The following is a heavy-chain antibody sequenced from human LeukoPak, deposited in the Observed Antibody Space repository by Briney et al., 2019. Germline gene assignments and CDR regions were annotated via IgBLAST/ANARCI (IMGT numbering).Heavy chain of an antibody. Sequence: GGSLRLSCAASGFTFSSYGMHWVRQAPGKGLEWVAVISCDGSNKYYADSVKGRFTISRDNSKNTLYLQMNSLRAEDTAVYYCAKDDGSGWVNYWGQGTLVTVSS. CDR1: GFTFSSYG. CDR2: ISCDGSNK. V-gene: IGHV3-30*18. D-gene: IGHD6-19*01. CDR3: AKDDGSGWVNY. J-gene: IGHJ4*02.